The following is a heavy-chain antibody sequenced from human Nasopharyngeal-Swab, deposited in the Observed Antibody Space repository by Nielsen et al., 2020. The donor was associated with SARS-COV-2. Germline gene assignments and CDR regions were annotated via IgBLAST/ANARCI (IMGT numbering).Heavy chain of an antibody. CDR3: ATGRDYRFDI. D-gene: IGHD4/OR15-4a*01. Sequence: GESLKISCSASGFTFRTYSMNWVRQAPGKGLEWVAHITASSSATNYADFVRGRFTISRDNARNSLYLQMNTLRNEDTAVFYCATGRDYRFDIWGQGTMVAVPS. V-gene: IGHV3-48*02. CDR1: GFTFRTYS. J-gene: IGHJ3*02. CDR2: ITASSSAT.